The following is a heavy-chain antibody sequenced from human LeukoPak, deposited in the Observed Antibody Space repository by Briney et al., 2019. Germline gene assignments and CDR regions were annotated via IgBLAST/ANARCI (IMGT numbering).Heavy chain of an antibody. V-gene: IGHV3-74*01. CDR2: INSDGSTT. D-gene: IGHD4-17*01. Sequence: GGSLRLSCVASGFTFSAYWMHWVRQAPGKGLVWVSRINSDGSTTGYADSVKGRFTISRDNAKNTLYLQMNSLRVEDTAVYYCAKPTDLRFDYWGQGTLVTVSS. CDR3: AKPTDLRFDY. J-gene: IGHJ4*02. CDR1: GFTFSAYW.